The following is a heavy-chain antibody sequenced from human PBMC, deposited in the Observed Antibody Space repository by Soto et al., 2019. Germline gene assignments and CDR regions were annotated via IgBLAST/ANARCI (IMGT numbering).Heavy chain of an antibody. CDR1: GASIAGSSY. Sequence: SATLSITCSVSGASIAGSSYWSWIRQPAWKGLEWIGRFSLSGTTNYSPSLRSRVTMSADVSKNQFSLKLSSVTAADTAVYYCARSSYYGSGSLYYYYYYGMDVWGQGTTVTVSS. D-gene: IGHD3-10*01. CDR3: ARSSYYGSGSLYYYYYYGMDV. J-gene: IGHJ6*02. CDR2: FSLSGTT. V-gene: IGHV4-4*07.